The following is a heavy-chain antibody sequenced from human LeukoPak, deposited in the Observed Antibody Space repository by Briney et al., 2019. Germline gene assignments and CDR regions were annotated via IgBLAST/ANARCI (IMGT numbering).Heavy chain of an antibody. J-gene: IGHJ1*01. Sequence: GRSLRLSCAASGFTFDDYAMHWVRQAPGKGLEWVSGISWNSGSIGYADSVKGRFTISRDNAKNSLYLQMNSLRAEGTALYYCAKDEDVNSSRRGLWLSRFGSNNLFQHWGQGTLVTVSS. CDR2: ISWNSGSI. D-gene: IGHD6-19*01. CDR3: AKDEDVNSSRRGLWLSRFGSNNLFQH. CDR1: GFTFDDYA. V-gene: IGHV3-9*01.